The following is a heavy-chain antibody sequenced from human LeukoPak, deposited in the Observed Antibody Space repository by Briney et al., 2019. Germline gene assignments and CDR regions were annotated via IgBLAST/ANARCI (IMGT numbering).Heavy chain of an antibody. CDR3: ARDSTYYYDSGSSGPHYFDN. V-gene: IGHV3-30*01. J-gene: IGHJ4*02. CDR1: GFTFSNYA. D-gene: IGHD3-10*01. CDR2: ISSGGTYE. Sequence: GKSLRLSCAATGFTFSNYAMHWVRQAPGKGLEWVSLISSGGTYEYYADSVKGRFTISRDNSKNTLHLQLNSLRAEDTAVYYCARDSTYYYDSGSSGPHYFDNWGQGTLVTVSS.